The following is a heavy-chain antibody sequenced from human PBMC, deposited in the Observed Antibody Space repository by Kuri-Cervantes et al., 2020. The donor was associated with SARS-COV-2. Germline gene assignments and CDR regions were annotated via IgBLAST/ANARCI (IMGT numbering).Heavy chain of an antibody. Sequence: GKSLKISCAASGFTVSSNYMSWVRQAPGKGLEWVSVIYSGGSTYYADSVKGRFTISRDNSKNTLYLQMNSLRAEDTAVYYCAREGSSYDSSGYDAFDIWGQGTMVTVSS. V-gene: IGHV3-53*01. CDR1: GFTVSSNY. D-gene: IGHD3-22*01. CDR2: IYSGGST. J-gene: IGHJ3*02. CDR3: AREGSSYDSSGYDAFDI.